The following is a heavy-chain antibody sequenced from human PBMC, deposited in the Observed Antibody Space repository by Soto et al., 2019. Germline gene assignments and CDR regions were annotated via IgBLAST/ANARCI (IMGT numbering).Heavy chain of an antibody. CDR1: DFIFTSYA. Sequence: SLRLSCAASDFIFTSYAMHWVRQAPGKGLEWVAIISHDGSKKYHADSVKGRFTISRDNSNNTLFLQMNGLRAEDTAVYYCAKAFWSGLLRTKESRDFNAFAVWGQGTTVTVS. J-gene: IGHJ6*02. CDR2: ISHDGSKK. CDR3: AKAFWSGLLRTKESRDFNAFAV. V-gene: IGHV3-30*18. D-gene: IGHD3-3*01.